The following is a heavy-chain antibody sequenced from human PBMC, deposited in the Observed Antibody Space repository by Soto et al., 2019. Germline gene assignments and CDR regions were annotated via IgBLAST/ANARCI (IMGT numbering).Heavy chain of an antibody. CDR3: TREAGY. Sequence: QVRLQESGPGLVKPSQTLSLTCTVSGGSVSSGGFYWNWIRQHPGKGLEWIGYMYNDGRTEYNPSLKSRVSILVDTPKNQFSLKVMSVTVADTAVYYCTREAGYWGQGILVTVSS. J-gene: IGHJ4*02. CDR1: GGSVSSGGFY. V-gene: IGHV4-31*03. D-gene: IGHD6-25*01. CDR2: MYNDGRT.